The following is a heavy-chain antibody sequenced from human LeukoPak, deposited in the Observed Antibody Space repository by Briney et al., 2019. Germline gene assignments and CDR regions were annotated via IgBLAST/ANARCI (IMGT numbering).Heavy chain of an antibody. D-gene: IGHD1-26*01. J-gene: IGHJ4*02. V-gene: IGHV3-7*01. CDR2: IKQDGSTT. Sequence: GGSLSLPCAASGFTFANSWMAWVRQAPGKGLEWVANIKQDGSTTHYADSLKGRFTISRDNPKNSLFLQMNNLRADDTAIYYCTRDTIGSLDYWGQGILVTVPS. CDR3: TRDTIGSLDY. CDR1: GFTFANSW.